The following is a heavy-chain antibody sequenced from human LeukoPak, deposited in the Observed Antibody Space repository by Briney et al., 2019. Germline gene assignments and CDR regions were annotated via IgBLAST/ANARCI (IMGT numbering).Heavy chain of an antibody. J-gene: IGHJ4*02. CDR1: GFTVSSNS. CDR2: IYSAGSI. D-gene: IGHD3-10*01. Sequence: TGGSLRLSCTVSGFTVSSNSMSWVRQAPGKGLEWVSFIYSAGSIYYSDSVKGRFTISIDNSKNTLYLQMNSLRAEDTAVYYCAKREVRGVKRYWGQGTLVTVSS. V-gene: IGHV3-53*01. CDR3: AKREVRGVKRY.